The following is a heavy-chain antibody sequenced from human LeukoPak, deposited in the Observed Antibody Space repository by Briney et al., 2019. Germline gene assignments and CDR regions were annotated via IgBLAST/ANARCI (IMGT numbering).Heavy chain of an antibody. CDR1: GFTFSNYA. V-gene: IGHV3-23*01. D-gene: IGHD3-10*01. J-gene: IGHJ4*02. Sequence: GGSLRLSCTASGFTFSNYAMGWVRQAPGKGLAWVSVSGSGGSPFYADSVKGRFTISRDNAKNSLYLQMNSLRAEDTAVYYCARCGSGFYFDYWGQGTLVTVSS. CDR2: SGSGGSP. CDR3: ARCGSGFYFDY.